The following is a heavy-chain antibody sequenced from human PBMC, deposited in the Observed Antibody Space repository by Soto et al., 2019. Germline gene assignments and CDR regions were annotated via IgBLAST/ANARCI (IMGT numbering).Heavy chain of an antibody. CDR2: ISYDGSNK. D-gene: IGHD5-12*01. J-gene: IGHJ6*02. Sequence: GGSLRLSCAASEFTFSSYGMHWVRQAPGKGLEWVAVISYDGSNKYYADSVKGRFTISRDNSKNTLYLQMNSLRAEDTAVYYCAKETYSGYDWYYYYGMDVWGQGTTVTVSS. CDR1: EFTFSSYG. CDR3: AKETYSGYDWYYYYGMDV. V-gene: IGHV3-30*18.